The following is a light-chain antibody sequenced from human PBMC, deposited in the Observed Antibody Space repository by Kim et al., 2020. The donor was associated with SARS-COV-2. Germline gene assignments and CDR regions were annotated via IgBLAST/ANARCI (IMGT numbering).Light chain of an antibody. Sequence: ASVGDRVTITCRASQDIRNWLAWYQQRPGKAPKRLIYAASTLESGVPSRFSGSGSGTDFTLTISRLQPEDFATYYCQQVKSYPLTFGQGTRLEIK. CDR2: AAS. V-gene: IGKV1-12*01. J-gene: IGKJ5*01. CDR3: QQVKSYPLT. CDR1: QDIRNW.